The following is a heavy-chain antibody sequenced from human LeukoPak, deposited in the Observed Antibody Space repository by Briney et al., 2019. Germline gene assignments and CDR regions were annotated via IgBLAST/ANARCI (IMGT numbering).Heavy chain of an antibody. Sequence: GGPLRLSCAASGFTFSSYAMSCARQAPGKGREGVSYISGSGGSTYYTDSVKGRLTISRDNSKDTLYLQMNSLRAEDTAVYYCARDLYYHDSSGYYQNKGPNFDYWGQGTLVTVSS. CDR3: ARDLYYHDSSGYYQNKGPNFDY. CDR1: GFTFSSYA. D-gene: IGHD3-22*01. V-gene: IGHV3-23*01. J-gene: IGHJ4*02. CDR2: ISGSGGST.